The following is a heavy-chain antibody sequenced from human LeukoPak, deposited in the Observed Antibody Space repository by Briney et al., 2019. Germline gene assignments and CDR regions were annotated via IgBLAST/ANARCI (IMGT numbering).Heavy chain of an antibody. J-gene: IGHJ4*02. CDR3: ARERDYDTYFDY. V-gene: IGHV3-53*01. CDR2: RQPGNVS. CDR1: GFTVSTHH. D-gene: IGHD3-22*01. Sequence: PGGSLRLSCAVSGFTVSTHHMAWVRQAPGKGLEWVSVRQPGNVSYYADSVTGRFTTSTDSSKNTLFLQMRDLRAEDTALYYCARERDYDTYFDYWGQGTLVIVSS.